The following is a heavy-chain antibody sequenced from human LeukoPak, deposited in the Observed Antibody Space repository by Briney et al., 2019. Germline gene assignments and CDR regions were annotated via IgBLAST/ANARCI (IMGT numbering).Heavy chain of an antibody. Sequence: VASVKVSCKASGYTFTNYAMVWLRQAPEQGLEWMGWINTVTRNPTYAQGFTGRFVFSLDTSVSTAYLQINNLEADDTAVYYCARPTGHCSSITCYPHYWGQGTLVTVSS. D-gene: IGHD2-2*01. CDR3: ARPTGHCSSITCYPHY. CDR1: GYTFTNYA. CDR2: INTVTRNP. V-gene: IGHV7-4-1*02. J-gene: IGHJ4*02.